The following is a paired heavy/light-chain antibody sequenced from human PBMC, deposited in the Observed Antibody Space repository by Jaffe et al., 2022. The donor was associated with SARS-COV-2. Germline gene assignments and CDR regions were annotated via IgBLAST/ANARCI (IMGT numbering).Heavy chain of an antibody. V-gene: IGHV3-23*04. CDR2: ISASGAST. D-gene: IGHD2-21*02. Sequence: EVQLVESGGGLVQPGGSLRLSCAVSGFTFSTYGMTWVRQAPGKGLEWVSSISASGASTFHADSVKGRFTISRDNSKNTLSLQMNSLRGEDTAIYYCAKGEGGDYPYNCFDPWGQGTLVTVSS. J-gene: IGHJ5*02. CDR1: GFTFSTYG. CDR3: AKGEGGDYPYNCFDP.
Light chain of an antibody. CDR1: QSVSSN. V-gene: IGKV3-15*01. J-gene: IGKJ4*01. CDR3: QQYNNWPLT. CDR2: GAS. Sequence: EIVMTQSPATLSVSPGERATLSCRASQSVSSNLAWYQQKPGQAPRLLIYGASTRATSVPARFSGSGSGTEFTLTISSLQSEDFAVYSCQQYNNWPLTFGGGTKVEIK.